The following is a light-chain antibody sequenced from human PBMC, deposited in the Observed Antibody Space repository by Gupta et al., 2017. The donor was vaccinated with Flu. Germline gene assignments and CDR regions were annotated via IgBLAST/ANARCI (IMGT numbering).Light chain of an antibody. CDR2: GAS. Sequence: ATLSCRASQSVISNLVWYQQKPGQAPRLLIYGASTRATGIPDRFSGSGSGTEFTLTISSLQSEDVAIYYCQQYHMWPPLLTFGGGTRVDIK. V-gene: IGKV3-15*01. J-gene: IGKJ4*01. CDR3: QQYHMWPPLLT. CDR1: QSVISN.